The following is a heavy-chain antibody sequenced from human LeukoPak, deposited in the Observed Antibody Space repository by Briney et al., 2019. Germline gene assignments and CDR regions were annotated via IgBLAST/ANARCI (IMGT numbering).Heavy chain of an antibody. Sequence: SVKVSCKASGGTFSSYAISWVRQAPGQGLEWMGGIIPIFGTANYAQKFQGRVTITTDESTSTAYMELSSLRSEDTAVYYCARGAYKRRDGYNRAGALYTYYRAVWGKGTTFTVSS. D-gene: IGHD5-24*01. CDR2: IIPIFGTA. CDR1: GGTFSSYA. J-gene: IGHJ6*03. V-gene: IGHV1-69*05. CDR3: ARGAYKRRDGYNRAGALYTYYRAV.